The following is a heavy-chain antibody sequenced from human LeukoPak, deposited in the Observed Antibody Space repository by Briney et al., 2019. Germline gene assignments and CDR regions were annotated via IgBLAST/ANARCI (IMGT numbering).Heavy chain of an antibody. V-gene: IGHV3-30*18. CDR2: ISYDGTNK. J-gene: IGHJ4*02. Sequence: GGSLRLSCAASGFTFSSYGMHWVRQAPGKGLEWVAVISYDGTNKYYADSVKGRFTISRDSSKNTLYLQMNSLRAEDTAVYYCAKGLQFPYGFWSGPEYDYWGQGTLVTVSP. CDR1: GFTFSSYG. CDR3: AKGLQFPYGFWSGPEYDY. D-gene: IGHD3-3*01.